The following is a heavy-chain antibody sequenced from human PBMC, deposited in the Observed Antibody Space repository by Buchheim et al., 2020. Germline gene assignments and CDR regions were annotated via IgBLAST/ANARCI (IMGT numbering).Heavy chain of an antibody. Sequence: VQLVESGGGLVQPGGSLRLSCAASGFTFSDLWMHWVRQTPGKGLMWVSRINSDGSSTIYGESVKGRFTVSRDNAKNTRYLQMNSLRAEDTGVYYCARDPLLNGGTLDYWGQGT. J-gene: IGHJ4*02. D-gene: IGHD1-1*01. CDR3: ARDPLLNGGTLDY. CDR1: GFTFSDLW. CDR2: INSDGSST. V-gene: IGHV3-74*01.